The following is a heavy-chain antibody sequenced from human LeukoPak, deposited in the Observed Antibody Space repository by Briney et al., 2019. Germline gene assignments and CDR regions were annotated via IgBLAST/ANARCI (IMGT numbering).Heavy chain of an antibody. D-gene: IGHD3-16*01. Sequence: SETLSLTCTVSGGSISSYYWSWLRQPPGKGLEWMGYIYYSGSTNYNPSLKSRVTISVDTSKNLFSLKLSSVTAADTAVYYCARGGGVRPLDYWGQGTLVTVSS. J-gene: IGHJ4*02. CDR3: ARGGGVRPLDY. CDR1: GGSISSYY. CDR2: IYYSGST. V-gene: IGHV4-59*01.